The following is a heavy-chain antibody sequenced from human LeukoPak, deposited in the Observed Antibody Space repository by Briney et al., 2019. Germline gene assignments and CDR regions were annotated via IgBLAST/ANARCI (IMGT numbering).Heavy chain of an antibody. CDR1: GFTFGGSA. J-gene: IGHJ4*02. Sequence: GGSLRLSFEASGFTFGGSAMNWVRPAPGKGLEWVSCISSSGSTKYYADSVKGRFTISRDNAKNSLYLQMNSLRAEDTAVYYCARLSPGGYWGQGTLVTVSS. D-gene: IGHD3-10*01. V-gene: IGHV3-48*03. CDR2: ISSSGSTK. CDR3: ARLSPGGY.